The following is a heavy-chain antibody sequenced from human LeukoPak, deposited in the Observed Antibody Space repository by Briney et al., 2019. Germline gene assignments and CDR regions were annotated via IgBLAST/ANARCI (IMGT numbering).Heavy chain of an antibody. Sequence: GGSLRLSCAASGFTFSSYGMHWVRQAPGKGLEWVAVISYDGSNKYYADSVKGRFTISRDNSKNTLYLQMNSLRAEDTAVYSCASELWFGEVGVADYWGQGTLVTVSS. CDR1: GFTFSSYG. J-gene: IGHJ4*02. CDR2: ISYDGSNK. CDR3: ASELWFGEVGVADY. D-gene: IGHD3-10*01. V-gene: IGHV3-30*03.